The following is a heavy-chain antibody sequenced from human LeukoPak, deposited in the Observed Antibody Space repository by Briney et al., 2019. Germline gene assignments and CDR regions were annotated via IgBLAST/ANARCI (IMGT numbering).Heavy chain of an antibody. Sequence: PGGSLRLSCVASGFTFSSYAMSWVRQAPGKGLEWVSSLRGNGGSTEYVDSVRGRFVISRDNSRNTLYLQMNSLRAEDTAVYYYAKSVTAAGTYAFDIWGQGTVVTVSS. J-gene: IGHJ3*02. D-gene: IGHD6-13*01. CDR2: LRGNGGST. V-gene: IGHV3-23*01. CDR1: GFTFSSYA. CDR3: AKSVTAAGTYAFDI.